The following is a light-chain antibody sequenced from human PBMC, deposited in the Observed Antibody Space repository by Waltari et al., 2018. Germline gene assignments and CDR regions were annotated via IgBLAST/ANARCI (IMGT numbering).Light chain of an antibody. Sequence: QSVLTQPPSASGTPGQRVTISCSGSSSNIGSRTVNWYHHLPGTAPKLLIYNDDARPAGVTDRFAGFKPDTSASLGISGLQSEDEADYYGAAWDDRLNGVVFGGGTKQTVL. V-gene: IGLV1-44*01. J-gene: IGLJ3*02. CDR3: AAWDDRLNGVV. CDR2: NDD. CDR1: SSNIGSRT.